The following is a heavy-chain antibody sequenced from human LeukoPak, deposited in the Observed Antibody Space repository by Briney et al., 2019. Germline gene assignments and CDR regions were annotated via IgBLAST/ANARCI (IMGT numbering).Heavy chain of an antibody. CDR2: INPNSGGT. CDR1: GYTFTYYY. CDR3: ARDSYSTVHFDY. J-gene: IGHJ4*02. Sequence: ASVKVPCKASGYTFTYYYMHWVRQAPGQGLEWMGWINPNSGGTNYAQKFQGRATMTRDTSISTAYMELSRLRSDDTAVYYCARDSYSTVHFDYWGQGTLVTVSS. V-gene: IGHV1-2*02. D-gene: IGHD4-17*01.